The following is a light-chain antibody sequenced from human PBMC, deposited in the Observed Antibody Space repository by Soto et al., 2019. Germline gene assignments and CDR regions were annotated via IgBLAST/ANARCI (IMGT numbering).Light chain of an antibody. Sequence: QSVLTQPPSASGSPGQSVTISCTGTSSDVGGYNYVSWYQQHPGKAPKLMIYEVSKRPSGVPDRFSGSKSGNTASLTVSGLHAEDEADYYCSSYAGSNNFVFGGGTKVTVL. CDR3: SSYAGSNNFV. V-gene: IGLV2-8*01. CDR2: EVS. CDR1: SSDVGGYNY. J-gene: IGLJ2*01.